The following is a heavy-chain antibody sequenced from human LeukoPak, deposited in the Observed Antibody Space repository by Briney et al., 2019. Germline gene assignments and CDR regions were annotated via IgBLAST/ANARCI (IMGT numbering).Heavy chain of an antibody. CDR2: ISYDGSNK. J-gene: IGHJ3*02. D-gene: IGHD3-22*01. CDR3: ARWGDLYYYDSSDAFDI. CDR1: GFTFSSYG. Sequence: GGSLRLSCAASGFTFSSYGMHWVRQAPGKGLEWVAVISYDGSNKYYADSVKGRFTISRDNSKNTLYLQMNSLRSEDTAVYYCARWGDLYYYDSSDAFDIWGQGTMVTVSS. V-gene: IGHV3-30*03.